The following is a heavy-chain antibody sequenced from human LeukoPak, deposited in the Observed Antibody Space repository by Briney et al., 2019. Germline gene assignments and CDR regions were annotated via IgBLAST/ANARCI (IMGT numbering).Heavy chain of an antibody. CDR1: GGSISSSIYY. V-gene: IGHV4-39*01. Sequence: SETLSLTGTVSGGSISSSIYYWGWIRQPPGKGLEWIGSIDYSGSTYYNPSLKSRVTISVDTSKNQFSLKLSSVTAADPAVYYCARHPAGIEVAGTDFDYWGQGTPVRVSS. CDR2: IDYSGST. D-gene: IGHD6-19*01. CDR3: ARHPAGIEVAGTDFDY. J-gene: IGHJ4*02.